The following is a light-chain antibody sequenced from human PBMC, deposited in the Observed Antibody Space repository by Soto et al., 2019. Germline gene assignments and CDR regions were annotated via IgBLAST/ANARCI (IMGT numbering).Light chain of an antibody. CDR1: KLGDKY. CDR2: QDS. Sequence: SYELTQPPSVSVSPGQTASITCSGDKLGDKYACWYQQKPGQSPVLVIYQDSQRPSGIPERFSGSNSGNTATLTISGPQAMDEADYYCQAWDSSTRVVFGGGTKLTVL. V-gene: IGLV3-1*01. J-gene: IGLJ2*01. CDR3: QAWDSSTRVV.